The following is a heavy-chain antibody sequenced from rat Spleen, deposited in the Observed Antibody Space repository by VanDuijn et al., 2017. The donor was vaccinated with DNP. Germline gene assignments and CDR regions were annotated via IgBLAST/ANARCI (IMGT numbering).Heavy chain of an antibody. CDR1: GFTFSSFP. CDR3: TRETGD. CDR2: ISTSGGST. D-gene: IGHD5-1*01. V-gene: IGHV5-46*01. J-gene: IGHJ2*01. Sequence: EVQLVESRGGLVQPGRSMKLSCAASGFTFSSFPMAWVRQAPTKVLEWVATISTSGGSTYYRDSVKGRFTISRDNAKSTLYLQMNSLRSEDTATYYCTRETGDWGQGVMVTVSS.